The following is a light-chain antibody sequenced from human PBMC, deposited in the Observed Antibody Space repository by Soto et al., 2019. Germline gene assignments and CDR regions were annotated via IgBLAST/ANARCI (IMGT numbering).Light chain of an antibody. V-gene: IGKV3-11*01. CDR1: QSVSNY. CDR3: QHRGEWNRT. CDR2: GAS. J-gene: IGKJ2*01. Sequence: EIVLTQSQATLSLSPGERATLSCRASQSVSNYLDGYQQKPGQAPRLLIYGASNRATGIPARFTGSRSVTDFTISISIIEPEDFAVYHCQHRGEWNRTFGQVT.